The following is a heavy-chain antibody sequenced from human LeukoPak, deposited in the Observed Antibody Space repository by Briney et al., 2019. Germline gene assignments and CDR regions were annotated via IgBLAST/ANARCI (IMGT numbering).Heavy chain of an antibody. D-gene: IGHD1-26*01. J-gene: IGHJ4*02. CDR2: IFPSGGEI. CDR3: AKAFIRWELLTWADY. CDR1: GFTFSTFA. Sequence: PGGSLRLPCAASGFTFSTFAMIWVRQPPGKGLEWVSSIFPSGGEIHYADSVRGRFTISRDNSKSTLSLQMNSLRAEDTAIYYCAKAFIRWELLTWADYWGQGTLVGVSS. V-gene: IGHV3-23*01.